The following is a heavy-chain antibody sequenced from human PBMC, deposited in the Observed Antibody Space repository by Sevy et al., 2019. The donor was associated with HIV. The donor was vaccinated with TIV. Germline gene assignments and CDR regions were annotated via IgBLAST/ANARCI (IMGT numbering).Heavy chain of an antibody. J-gene: IGHJ6*02. V-gene: IGHV3-30*18. CDR2: ISYDGSNK. CDR3: AKLAAAGRKYYYYGMDV. D-gene: IGHD6-13*01. CDR1: GLTFSSYG. Sequence: GGSLRLSCAASGLTFSSYGMHWVRQAPGKGLEWVAVISYDGSNKYYADSVKGRFTISRDNSKNTLYLQMNSLRAEDTAVYYCAKLAAAGRKYYYYGMDVWGQGTTVTVSS.